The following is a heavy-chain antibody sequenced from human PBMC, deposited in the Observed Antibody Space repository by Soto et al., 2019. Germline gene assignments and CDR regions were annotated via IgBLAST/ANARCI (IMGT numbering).Heavy chain of an antibody. CDR3: AKEPEYDFWSGYLNYYYYYGMDV. CDR1: GFTFSSYG. D-gene: IGHD3-3*01. CDR2: ISYDGSNK. Sequence: GGSLRLSCAASGFTFSSYGMHWVRQAPGKGLEWVAVISYDGSNKYYADSVKGRFTISRDNSKNTLYLQMNSLRAEDTAVYYCAKEPEYDFWSGYLNYYYYYGMDVWGQGTTVTVSS. V-gene: IGHV3-30*18. J-gene: IGHJ6*02.